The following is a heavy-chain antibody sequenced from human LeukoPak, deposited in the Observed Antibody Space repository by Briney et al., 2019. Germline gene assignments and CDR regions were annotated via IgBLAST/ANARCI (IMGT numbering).Heavy chain of an antibody. D-gene: IGHD2-21*01. CDR1: GASISNYY. CDR2: IYNGGST. V-gene: IGHV4-4*07. J-gene: IGHJ4*02. Sequence: SETLSLTCIVSGASISNYYWSWIRQPAGKGPEWIGRIYNGGSTNYNSSRRSRITMSLDTSKNQFSLKLTSVTAADTAVYYCARFGGCGDTRGYFDNWGQGTLVTVSS. CDR3: ARFGGCGDTRGYFDN.